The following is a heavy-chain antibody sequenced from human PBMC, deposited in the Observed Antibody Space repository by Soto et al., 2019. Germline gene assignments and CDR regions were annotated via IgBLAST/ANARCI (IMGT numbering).Heavy chain of an antibody. V-gene: IGHV1-24*01. CDR2: FDPEDGET. CDR3: ATGSSGYSGYEPYGHAYYYYGMDV. J-gene: IGHJ6*02. D-gene: IGHD5-12*01. Sequence: GASVKVSCKVSGYTLTELSMHWVRQAPGKGLEWMGGFDPEDGETIYAQKFQGRVTMTEDTSTDTAYMELSSLRSEDTAVYYCATGSSGYSGYEPYGHAYYYYGMDVWGQGTTVTVSS. CDR1: GYTLTELS.